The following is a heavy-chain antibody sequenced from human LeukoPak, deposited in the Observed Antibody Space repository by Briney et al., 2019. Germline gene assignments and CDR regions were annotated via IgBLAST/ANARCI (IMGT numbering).Heavy chain of an antibody. Sequence: GGSLRLSCAASGFTFDNYVMNWVRQAPGKGLEWVSAIIGSGTVTYYADSVKGRFTISRDNSKNTLYLQMNSLRAEDTAVYYCAKDSLYGDCSFDFDLWGRGTLVTVSS. CDR2: IIGSGTVT. D-gene: IGHD4-17*01. J-gene: IGHJ2*01. CDR3: AKDSLYGDCSFDFDL. V-gene: IGHV3-23*01. CDR1: GFTFDNYV.